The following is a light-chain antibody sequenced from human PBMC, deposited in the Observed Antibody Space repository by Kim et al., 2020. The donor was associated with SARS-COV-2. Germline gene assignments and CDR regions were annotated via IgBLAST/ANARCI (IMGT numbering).Light chain of an antibody. CDR3: QSYDSSLSGVV. J-gene: IGLJ2*01. Sequence: RVTISCTGGSSNIGAGYDVHWYQQLPGTAPKLLIYGNSNRPSGVPDRFSGSKSGTSASLAITGLQAEDEADYYGQSYDSSLSGVVFGGGTQLTVL. CDR1: SSNIGAGYD. V-gene: IGLV1-40*01. CDR2: GNS.